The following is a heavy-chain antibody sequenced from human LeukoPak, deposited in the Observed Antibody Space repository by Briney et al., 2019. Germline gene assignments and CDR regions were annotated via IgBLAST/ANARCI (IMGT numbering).Heavy chain of an antibody. D-gene: IGHD1-26*01. J-gene: IGHJ4*02. V-gene: IGHV3-9*01. CDR1: GFTFDDYA. Sequence: GGSLRLSCAASGFTFDDYAMHWVRQAPGKGLEWVSGISWNSGSIGYADSVKGRFTISRDNAKNSLYLQMNSLRAEDTAVYYCARDLRIVGATLISYFDYWGQGTLVTVSS. CDR2: ISWNSGSI. CDR3: ARDLRIVGATLISYFDY.